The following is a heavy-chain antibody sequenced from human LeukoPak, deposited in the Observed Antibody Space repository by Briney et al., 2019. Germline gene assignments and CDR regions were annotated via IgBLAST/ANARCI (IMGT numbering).Heavy chain of an antibody. Sequence: GGSLRLSCAASGFTFSSYWMSWVRQAPGKGLEWVANIKQDGSKKYYVDSVKGRFTISRDNAKNSLYLQMNSLRAEDTAVYYVARGRRDGYNPGAFDIWGQGTTVTVSS. CDR3: ARGRRDGYNPGAFDI. J-gene: IGHJ3*02. V-gene: IGHV3-7*01. CDR1: GFTFSSYW. CDR2: IKQDGSKK. D-gene: IGHD5-24*01.